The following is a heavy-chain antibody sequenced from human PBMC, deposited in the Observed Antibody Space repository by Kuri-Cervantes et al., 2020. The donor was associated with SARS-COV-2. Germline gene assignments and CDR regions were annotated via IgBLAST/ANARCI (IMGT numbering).Heavy chain of an antibody. CDR3: ARAYSSGWYYYYGMDV. J-gene: IGHJ6*02. D-gene: IGHD6-19*01. CDR1: GFTFSSYG. Sequence: GESLKISCAASGFTFSSYGVHWVRQAPGKGLEWVAVIWYDGSNKYYADSVKGRFTISRDNSKNTLYLQMNSLRAEDTAVYYCARAYSSGWYYYYGMDVWGQGTTVTVSS. V-gene: IGHV3-33*01. CDR2: IWYDGSNK.